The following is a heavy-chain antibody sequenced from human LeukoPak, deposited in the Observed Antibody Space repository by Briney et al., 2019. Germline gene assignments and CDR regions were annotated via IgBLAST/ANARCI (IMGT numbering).Heavy chain of an antibody. Sequence: ASVNVSCKTSGYTFTGYYMHGVRQAPGQGLEWMGRINPNSGGTNYAQRFQGRVTMTRDTPMSTAYMGLSRLRSDDSAVYCCARYFYDSSGSSSDAFDIWGQGTMVTVSS. CDR3: ARYFYDSSGSSSDAFDI. J-gene: IGHJ3*02. CDR2: INPNSGGT. V-gene: IGHV1-2*06. CDR1: GYTFTGYY. D-gene: IGHD3-22*01.